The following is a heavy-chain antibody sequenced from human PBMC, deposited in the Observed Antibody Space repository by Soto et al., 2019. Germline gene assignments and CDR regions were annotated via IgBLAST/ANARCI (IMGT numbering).Heavy chain of an antibody. J-gene: IGHJ3*02. V-gene: IGHV4-31*03. CDR3: ASSFKSRMVRVGKYEAFDI. Sequence: QVQLQESGPGLVKPSQTLSLTCTVSGGSISSGGYYWSWIRQHPGKGLEWIGYIYYSGSTYYNPSLKVRVTISVDTSKNQLSLKLSSVTAADTAVYYCASSFKSRMVRVGKYEAFDIWGQGTMVIVSS. D-gene: IGHD3-10*01. CDR1: GGSISSGGYY. CDR2: IYYSGST.